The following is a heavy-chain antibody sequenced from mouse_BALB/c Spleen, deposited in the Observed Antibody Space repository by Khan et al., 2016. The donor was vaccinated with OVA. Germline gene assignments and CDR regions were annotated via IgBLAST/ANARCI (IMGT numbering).Heavy chain of an antibody. CDR3: AKSLYYYGISHLVDY. CDR2: ISGGGNT. Sequence: EVELVESGGDMVQPGGSLNHSCAASGFTFGTYTMSWVRQTLEKRLEWVAYISGGGNTFYPATVTGRFTIPSANANNTLSLQMSILKSADTAMYYCAKSLYYYGISHLVDYGGQGTTLTGSS. CDR1: GFTFGTYT. J-gene: IGHJ2*01. D-gene: IGHD1-1*01. V-gene: IGHV5-12-2*01.